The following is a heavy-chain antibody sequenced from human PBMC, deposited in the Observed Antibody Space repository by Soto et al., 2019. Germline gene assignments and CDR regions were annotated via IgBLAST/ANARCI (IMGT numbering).Heavy chain of an antibody. Sequence: QVQLVQSGAEVRQPASSVKDSCKTSGGTFSSYAISWVRQAPGQGLEWMGGIVPIVDTSTYAQKFQGRVTITADESTSTVYMDLSSLRSDDTAVYYCARVVAIPGYPDNWGQGTLVTVSS. V-gene: IGHV1-69*12. D-gene: IGHD5-12*01. CDR3: ARVVAIPGYPDN. CDR1: GGTFSSYA. J-gene: IGHJ4*02. CDR2: IVPIVDTS.